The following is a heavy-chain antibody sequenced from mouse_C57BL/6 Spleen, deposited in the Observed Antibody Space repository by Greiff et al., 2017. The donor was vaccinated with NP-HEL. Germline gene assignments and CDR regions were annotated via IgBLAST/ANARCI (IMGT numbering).Heavy chain of an antibody. Sequence: VQLQQSGAELMKPGASVKLSCKATGYTFTGYWIEWVKQRPGHGLEWIGEILPGSGSTNYNEKFKGKATFTADTSSNTAYMQLSSLTEDSAIYYCARSGGITTVVATDWYFDVWGTGTTVTVSS. CDR1: GYTFTGYW. CDR3: ARSGGITTVVATDWYFDV. CDR2: ILPGSGST. D-gene: IGHD1-1*01. V-gene: IGHV1-9*01. J-gene: IGHJ1*03.